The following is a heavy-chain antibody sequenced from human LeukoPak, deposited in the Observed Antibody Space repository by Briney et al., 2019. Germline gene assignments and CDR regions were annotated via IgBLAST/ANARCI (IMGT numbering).Heavy chain of an antibody. V-gene: IGHV3-53*01. CDR1: GFSVSDNS. Sequence: GGSLRLSCTVSGFSVSDNSMSWVRQAPGKGLEWVSFIYSGTTHYSDYMKGRFTISRDNSKNTLYLQMNSLRAEDTAVYYCARRAGAYSHPYDYWGQGTLVTVSS. CDR2: IYSGTT. CDR3: ARRAGAYSHPYDY. J-gene: IGHJ4*02. D-gene: IGHD4/OR15-4a*01.